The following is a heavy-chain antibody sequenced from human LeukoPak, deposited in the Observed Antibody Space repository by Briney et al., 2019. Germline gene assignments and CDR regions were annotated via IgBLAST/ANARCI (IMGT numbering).Heavy chain of an antibody. CDR1: GGSISSYY. J-gene: IGHJ3*02. CDR3: ARATEMATIGSDAFDI. CDR2: IYYSGST. V-gene: IGHV4-59*01. Sequence: FETLSLTCTVSGGSISSYYWSWIRQPPGKGLEWIGYIYYSGSTNYNPSLKSRVTTSVDTTKNQVFLKLSSVTAADTAVYYCARATEMATIGSDAFDILGQGTTVTISS. D-gene: IGHD5-24*01.